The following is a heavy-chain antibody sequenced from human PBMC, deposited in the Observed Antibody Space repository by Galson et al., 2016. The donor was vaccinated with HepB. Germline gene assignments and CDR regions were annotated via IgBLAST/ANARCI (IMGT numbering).Heavy chain of an antibody. V-gene: IGHV1-69*06. CDR1: GGTFSSYA. Sequence: SVKVSCKASGGTFSSYAISWVRQAPGQGLEWMGGILPIFPTVNYAQRFQGRITITADKSTATAYTELSRLPSEDTAVYFWARGGHFVALLAPGYHNPLDGWGQGTTVTVS. J-gene: IGHJ6*02. D-gene: IGHD2-15*01. CDR3: ARGGHFVALLAPGYHNPLDG. CDR2: ILPIFPTV.